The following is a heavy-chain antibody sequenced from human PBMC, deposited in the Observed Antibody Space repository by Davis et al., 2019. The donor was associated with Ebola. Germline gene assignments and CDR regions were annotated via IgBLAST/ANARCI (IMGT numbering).Heavy chain of an antibody. CDR1: GFTFDDYA. J-gene: IGHJ3*02. D-gene: IGHD1-26*01. Sequence: GGSLRLSCAASGFTFDDYAMHWVRQAPGKGLEWVSGINWNGASRGYADSVRGRFIISRDNAKNFLFLQMNNLRAEDTALYYCARMTHSGTYLDAPDIWGQGTMVTVSS. CDR2: INWNGASR. CDR3: ARMTHSGTYLDAPDI. V-gene: IGHV3-20*04.